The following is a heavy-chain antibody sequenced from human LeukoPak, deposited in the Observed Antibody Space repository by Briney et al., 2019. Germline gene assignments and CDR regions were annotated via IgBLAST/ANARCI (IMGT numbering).Heavy chain of an antibody. J-gene: IGHJ6*04. CDR2: LSGSGAGT. Sequence: GGSLRLSCAASGFTFSDYALGWVRQAPGRGLEWVATLSGSGAGTYYSDSVQGRFTISRDNSKRTLYLQMNSLIAEDTAVYYCAREGIPGPKDVWGKGTTVTVSS. V-gene: IGHV3-23*01. CDR1: GFTFSDYA. CDR3: AREGIPGPKDV. D-gene: IGHD2-21*01.